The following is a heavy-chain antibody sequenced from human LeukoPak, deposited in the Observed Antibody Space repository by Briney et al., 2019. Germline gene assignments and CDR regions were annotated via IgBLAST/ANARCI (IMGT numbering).Heavy chain of an antibody. Sequence: GGSLRLSCAASGFTFSSYSMNWVRQAPGKGLEWVSYISSSSTIYYADSVKGRFTISRDNAKNSLYLQMNSLRAEDTAVYYCARDGGIVVVPAAQGEVDVWGKGTTVTVSS. J-gene: IGHJ6*04. CDR2: ISSSSTI. V-gene: IGHV3-48*01. CDR3: ARDGGIVVVPAAQGEVDV. CDR1: GFTFSSYS. D-gene: IGHD2-2*01.